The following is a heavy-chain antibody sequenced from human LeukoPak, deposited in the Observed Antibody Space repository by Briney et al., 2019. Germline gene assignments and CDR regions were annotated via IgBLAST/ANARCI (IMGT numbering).Heavy chain of an antibody. J-gene: IGHJ5*02. CDR2: INHSGSA. V-gene: IGHV4-34*01. D-gene: IGHD6-13*01. CDR1: GGSFSGYY. CDR3: ARSAGYSRA. Sequence: SETLSLTCAVYGGSFSGYYWSWIRQPPGKGLEWIGEINHSGSANYNSSLKSRVTLSIDTSKNQFSLILSSVTAADTAVYYCARSAGYSRAWGQGTRVTVSS.